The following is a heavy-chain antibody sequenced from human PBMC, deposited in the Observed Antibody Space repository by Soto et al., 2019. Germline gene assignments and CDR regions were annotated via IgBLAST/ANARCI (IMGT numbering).Heavy chain of an antibody. CDR2: IYYSGST. V-gene: IGHV4-30-4*01. CDR1: GGSISSGDYY. D-gene: IGHD3-22*01. CDR3: ARDLGGADDSSGYSPLPGAFDI. J-gene: IGHJ3*02. Sequence: PSETLSLTCTVSGGSISSGDYYWSWIRQPPGKGLDWTGYIYYSGSTYYNPSLKSRVTISVDTSKNQFSLKLSSVTAADTAVYYCARDLGGADDSSGYSPLPGAFDIWGQGTMVTVSS.